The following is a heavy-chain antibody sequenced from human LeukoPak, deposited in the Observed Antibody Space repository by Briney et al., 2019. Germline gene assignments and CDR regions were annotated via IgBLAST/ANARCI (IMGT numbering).Heavy chain of an antibody. Sequence: GGSLRLSCAASGFIFSSYWMHWVRQAPGKGLVWVSRINSDGSSTSYADSVKGRFTISRDNAKNTLYVQMNSLRAEDTAVYYCARGDFWSSYYDYYYGMDVWGQGTTVTVSS. CDR2: INSDGSST. J-gene: IGHJ6*02. CDR1: GFIFSSYW. CDR3: ARGDFWSSYYDYYYGMDV. D-gene: IGHD3-3*01. V-gene: IGHV3-74*01.